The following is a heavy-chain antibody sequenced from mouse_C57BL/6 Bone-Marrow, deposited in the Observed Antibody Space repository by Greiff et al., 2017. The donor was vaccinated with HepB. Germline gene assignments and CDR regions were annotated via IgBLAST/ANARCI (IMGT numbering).Heavy chain of an antibody. CDR3: ATLWLRRGGY. CDR2: ISYDGSN. J-gene: IGHJ2*01. V-gene: IGHV3-6*01. CDR1: GYSITSGYY. D-gene: IGHD2-2*01. Sequence: DVKLQESGPGLVKPSQSLSLTCSVTGYSITSGYYWNWIRQFPGNKLEWMGYISYDGSNNYNPSLKNRISITRDTSKNQFFLKLNSVTTEDTATYYCATLWLRRGGYWGQGTTLTVSS.